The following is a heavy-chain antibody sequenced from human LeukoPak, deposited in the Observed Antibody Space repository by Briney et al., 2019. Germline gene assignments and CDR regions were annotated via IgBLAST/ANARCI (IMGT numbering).Heavy chain of an antibody. J-gene: IGHJ2*01. CDR2: IYHSGST. Sequence: SETLSLTCTVSGYSISSGYYWGWIRQPPGKGLEWIGSIYHSGSTYYNPSLKSRVTISVDTSKNQFSLKLSSVTAADTAVYYCARDHMATRLSSGLWFGELSPRWYSDLWGRGTLVTVSS. V-gene: IGHV4-38-2*02. D-gene: IGHD3-10*01. CDR1: GYSISSGYY. CDR3: ARDHMATRLSSGLWFGELSPRWYSDL.